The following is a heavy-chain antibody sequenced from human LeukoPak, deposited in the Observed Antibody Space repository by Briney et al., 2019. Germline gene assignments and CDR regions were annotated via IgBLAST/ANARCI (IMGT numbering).Heavy chain of an antibody. Sequence: GGSLRLSCAASGFTFSNAWMSWVRQAPGKGLEWVGRIKSKTDGGTTDYAAPVKGRFTISRDDTKNTLYLQMNSLKTEDTAVYYCTTVTTARLGFDYWGQGTLVTVSS. D-gene: IGHD1-1*01. J-gene: IGHJ4*02. CDR1: GFTFSNAW. V-gene: IGHV3-15*01. CDR2: IKSKTDGGTT. CDR3: TTVTTARLGFDY.